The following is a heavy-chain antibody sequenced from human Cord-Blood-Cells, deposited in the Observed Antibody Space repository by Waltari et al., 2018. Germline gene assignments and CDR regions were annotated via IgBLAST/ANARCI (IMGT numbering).Heavy chain of an antibody. D-gene: IGHD6-6*01. CDR3: ARLGIAARRGNFDY. Sequence: QVQLQQWGAGLLKPSETLSLTCAVYGGSFIVDYWSCIRQPPGKGLEWIGEINHSGSTNYHPSLQSRVTISVDTSKNQFSLKLSSVTAADTAVYYCARLGIAARRGNFDYWGQGTLVTVSS. V-gene: IGHV4-34*01. CDR1: GGSFIVDY. CDR2: INHSGST. J-gene: IGHJ4*02.